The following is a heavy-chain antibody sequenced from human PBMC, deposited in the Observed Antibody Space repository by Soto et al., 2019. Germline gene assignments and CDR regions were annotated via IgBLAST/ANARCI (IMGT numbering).Heavy chain of an antibody. J-gene: IGHJ3*02. Sequence: QVQLQQWGAGLLKPSETLSLTCAVYGGSFSGYYWSWIRQPPGKGLEWIGEINHSGSTNYNPSLKSRVTISVDTSKNQFSLKLSSVTAADTAVYYCARQPHRYYDFWSGYWQFTGAFDIWGQGTMVTVSS. D-gene: IGHD3-3*01. CDR3: ARQPHRYYDFWSGYWQFTGAFDI. CDR1: GGSFSGYY. V-gene: IGHV4-34*01. CDR2: INHSGST.